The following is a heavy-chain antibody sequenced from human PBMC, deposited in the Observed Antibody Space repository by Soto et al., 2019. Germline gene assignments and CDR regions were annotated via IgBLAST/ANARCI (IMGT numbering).Heavy chain of an antibody. D-gene: IGHD3-3*01. CDR2: ISSSSSYI. Sequence: PGGSLRLSCAASGFTFSSYSMKWVRQAPGKGLEWVSSISSSSSYIYYADSVKGRFTISRDNAKNSLYLQMNSLRAEDTAVYYCARVFPSEGFWSGYYYYYGMDVWGQGTTVTVS. CDR1: GFTFSSYS. J-gene: IGHJ6*02. V-gene: IGHV3-21*01. CDR3: ARVFPSEGFWSGYYYYYGMDV.